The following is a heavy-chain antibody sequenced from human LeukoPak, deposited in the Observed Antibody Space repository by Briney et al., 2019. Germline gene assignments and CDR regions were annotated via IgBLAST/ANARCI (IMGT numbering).Heavy chain of an antibody. CDR2: INPNSGGT. D-gene: IGHD2-2*01. CDR1: GYTFTVYY. CDR3: ARLGGDIVVVPAWSWFDP. V-gene: IGHV1-2*07. Sequence: ASVTVSFTSSGYTFTVYYMHWVRQAQGQGQEWMGWINPNSGGTNYAHKFQGTVTMTSDTSISTAYMELSRLRSDDTAVYYCARLGGDIVVVPAWSWFDPWGQGTLVTVSS. J-gene: IGHJ5*02.